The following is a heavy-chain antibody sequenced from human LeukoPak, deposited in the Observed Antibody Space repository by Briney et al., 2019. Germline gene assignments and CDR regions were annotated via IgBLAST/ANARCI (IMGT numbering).Heavy chain of an antibody. V-gene: IGHV4-59*12. D-gene: IGHD3-9*01. J-gene: IGHJ6*02. CDR2: IYHSGST. Sequence: SQTLSLTCTVSGGSIGSYYWSWIRQPPGKGLEWIGYIYHSGSTNYNPSLKSRVTISADTSKNQFSLKLSSVTAADTAVYYCARVLRYFDWLPPYGMDVWGQGTTVTVSS. CDR1: GGSIGSYY. CDR3: ARVLRYFDWLPPYGMDV.